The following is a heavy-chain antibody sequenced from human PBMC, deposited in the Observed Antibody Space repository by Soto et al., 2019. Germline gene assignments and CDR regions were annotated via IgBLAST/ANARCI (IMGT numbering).Heavy chain of an antibody. CDR1: GGSISSYY. CDR3: AREVDYDFWSGYDFYYGMDV. CDR2: IYTSGST. V-gene: IGHV4-4*07. J-gene: IGHJ6*02. Sequence: QVQLQESGPGLVKPSETLSLTCTVSGGSISSYYWSWIRQPAGKGLEWIGRIYTSGSTNYNPSLKSRVTISVDTSKNQFSLKLSSVTAADTAVYYCAREVDYDFWSGYDFYYGMDVWGQGTTVTVSS. D-gene: IGHD3-3*01.